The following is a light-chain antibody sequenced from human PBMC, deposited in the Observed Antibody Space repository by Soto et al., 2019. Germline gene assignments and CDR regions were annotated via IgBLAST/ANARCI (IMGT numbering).Light chain of an antibody. CDR1: SSDIGGYDY. V-gene: IGLV2-14*01. J-gene: IGLJ1*01. CDR2: GVT. CDR3: TSYTSSSTHV. Sequence: QSVLTQPASVSGSPGQSITITCTGTSSDIGGYDYVSWYQHHPGKAPKVIIYGVTNRPSGVSHRFSGSKSANTASLTISGLQAEDEADYYCTSYTSSSTHVFGTGTQLTVL.